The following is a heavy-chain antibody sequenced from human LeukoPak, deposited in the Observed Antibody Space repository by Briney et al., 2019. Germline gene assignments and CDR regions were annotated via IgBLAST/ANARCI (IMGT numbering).Heavy chain of an antibody. D-gene: IGHD6-13*01. V-gene: IGHV3-74*03. CDR3: ARAAAGIANRRTYYYYMDV. Sequence: PGGSLRLSCTASGFTFSGHWIHWVRQPPGMGLVWVSRINERGTDSMYAESVKGRFTISRDNAKNSLYLQMNSLRAEDTAVYYCARAAAGIANRRTYYYYMDVWGKGTTVTVSS. CDR1: GFTFSGHW. J-gene: IGHJ6*03. CDR2: INERGTDS.